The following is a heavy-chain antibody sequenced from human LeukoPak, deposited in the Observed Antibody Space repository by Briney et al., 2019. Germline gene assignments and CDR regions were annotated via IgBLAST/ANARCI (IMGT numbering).Heavy chain of an antibody. CDR1: GGSISSGGYY. V-gene: IGHV4-31*03. J-gene: IGHJ4*02. D-gene: IGHD5-18*01. Sequence: SEALSLTCTVSGGSISSGGYYWSWIRQHPGKGLEWIGYIYYSGSTYYNPSLKSRVTISVDTSKNQFSLKLSSVTAADTAVYYCARAPPSAGAGYSYGSGDYWGQGTLVTVSS. CDR3: ARAPPSAGAGYSYGSGDY. CDR2: IYYSGST.